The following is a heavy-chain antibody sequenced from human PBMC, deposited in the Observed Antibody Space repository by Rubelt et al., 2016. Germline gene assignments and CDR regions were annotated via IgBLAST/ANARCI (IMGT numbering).Heavy chain of an antibody. CDR3: ATTKVGTVYVPN. Sequence: QLQLQESGPGLVKPSETLSLACTVSGDSSTAYSWSWIRQPPGKGLEWIGYIYPSGPTNYSPSLKSRVTMSGETSKNQFSLRLTSVTAADTAVYYCATTKVGTVYVPNWGQGTLVTVSS. V-gene: IGHV4-4*08. CDR1: GDSSTAYS. J-gene: IGHJ4*02. CDR2: IYPSGPT. D-gene: IGHD1-26*01.